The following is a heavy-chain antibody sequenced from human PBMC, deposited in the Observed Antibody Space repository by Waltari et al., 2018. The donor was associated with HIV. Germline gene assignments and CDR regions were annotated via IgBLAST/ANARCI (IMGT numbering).Heavy chain of an antibody. J-gene: IGHJ4*02. D-gene: IGHD2-15*01. CDR3: ARAVQGYCSGGSCENYFDY. V-gene: IGHV4-39*01. Sequence: QLQLQESGPGLVQPSETLSLTCTVSGGSISSSSYYWGWRRQPPGKGLEWIGSIYYRGSTYYNPSLKSRVTISVDTSKNQFSLKLSSVTAADTAVYYCARAVQGYCSGGSCENYFDYWGQGTLVTVSS. CDR1: GGSISSSSYY. CDR2: IYYRGST.